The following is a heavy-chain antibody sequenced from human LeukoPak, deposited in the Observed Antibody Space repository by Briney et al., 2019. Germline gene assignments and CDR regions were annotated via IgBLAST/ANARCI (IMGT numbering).Heavy chain of an antibody. Sequence: GGSLRLSCAASGFTFSSYSMNWVRQAPGKGLEWVAHISSRSNYIYYADSLKGRFTISRDDAKNSLYLQMNSLRAEDTAVYYCARGYAGGWGQGTLVTVSS. V-gene: IGHV3-21*04. CDR2: ISSRSNYI. D-gene: IGHD3-16*01. CDR1: GFTFSSYS. J-gene: IGHJ4*02. CDR3: ARGYAGG.